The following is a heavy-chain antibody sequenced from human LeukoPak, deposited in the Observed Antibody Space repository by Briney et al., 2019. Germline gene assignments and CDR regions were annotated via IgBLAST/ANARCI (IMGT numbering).Heavy chain of an antibody. CDR2: ISGSGAST. CDR3: AKDDRYYYDSSGYNWFDP. J-gene: IGHJ5*02. CDR1: GFTFSSYA. D-gene: IGHD3-22*01. Sequence: GGSLRLSCAASGFTFSSYAMSWVRQAPGKGLEWVSAISGSGASTYYADSVKGRFTISRDNSKNTLYLQMNSLRAEDTAVYYCAKDDRYYYDSSGYNWFDPWGQGTLVTVSS. V-gene: IGHV3-23*01.